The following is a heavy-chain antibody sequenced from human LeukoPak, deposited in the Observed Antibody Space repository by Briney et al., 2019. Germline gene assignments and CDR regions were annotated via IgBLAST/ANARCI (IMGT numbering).Heavy chain of an antibody. CDR2: VCTAGKRI. CDR3: AKLVVPAANAVDS. CDR1: GFTFSDYY. Sequence: GGSLRLSCAASGFTFSDYYMSWIRQAPGKGLEWIAYVCTAGKRIDYAESVRGRFTTSRDDAKSSLFLQMDSLTVEDTALYYCAKLVVPAANAVDSWGQGTLVTVSS. V-gene: IGHV3-11*01. D-gene: IGHD2-2*01. J-gene: IGHJ4*02.